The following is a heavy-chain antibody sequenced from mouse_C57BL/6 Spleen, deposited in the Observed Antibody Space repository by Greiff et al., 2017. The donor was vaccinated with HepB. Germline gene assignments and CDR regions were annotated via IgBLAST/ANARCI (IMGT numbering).Heavy chain of an antibody. CDR1: GYTFTSYW. J-gene: IGHJ1*03. Sequence: VQLQQPGAELVKPGASVKLSCKASGYTFTSYWMHWVKQRPGRGLEWIGRIAPNSGGTKYNEKFKSKATLTVDKPSSTAYMQLSSLTSEDSAVYYCARSSGATNYGRYFDVWGTGTTVTVSS. CDR2: IAPNSGGT. V-gene: IGHV1-72*01. CDR3: ARSSGATNYGRYFDV. D-gene: IGHD1-1*02.